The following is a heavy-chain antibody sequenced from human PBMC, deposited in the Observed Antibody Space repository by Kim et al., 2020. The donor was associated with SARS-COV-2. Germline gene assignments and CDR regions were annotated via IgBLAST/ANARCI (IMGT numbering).Heavy chain of an antibody. D-gene: IGHD6-13*01. J-gene: IGHJ4*02. V-gene: IGHV3-7*04. CDR2: IKQDGSEK. Sequence: GGSLRLSCAASGFTFSSYWMSWVRQAPGKGLEWVADIKQDGSEKYYVDSVKGRFTISRDNDKNSLYLQMNSLRAEDTAVYYCARVGGGSWNFDYWGQGTLVTVSS. CDR1: GFTFSSYW. CDR3: ARVGGGSWNFDY.